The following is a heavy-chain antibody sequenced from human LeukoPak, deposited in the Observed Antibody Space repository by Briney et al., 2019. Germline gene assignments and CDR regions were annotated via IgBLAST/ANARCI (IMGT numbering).Heavy chain of an antibody. V-gene: IGHV4-34*01. J-gene: IGHJ4*02. CDR2: INHSGST. CDR3: ARGRLLQDY. D-gene: IGHD2-21*01. Sequence: SETLSLTCAVYGGSFSGYYWSWIRQPPGKGLEWIGEINHSGSTNYNPSFKSRVTISVDTSKNQFSLKLSSVTAADTAVYYCARGRLLQDYWGQGTLVTVSS. CDR1: GGSFSGYY.